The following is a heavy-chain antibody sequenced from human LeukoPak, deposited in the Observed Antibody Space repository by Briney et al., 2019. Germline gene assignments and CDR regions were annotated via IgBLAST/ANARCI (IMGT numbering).Heavy chain of an antibody. CDR3: AREKSGNTYMTQGGIDR. V-gene: IGHV3-30-3*01. CDR2: ISFHGSDI. CDR1: GFTFSAYA. Sequence: GGSLRLSCAASGFTFSAYAIHWVRQAPGKGLDWVAVISFHGSDIYYADSVKGRFTMSRDNSRNTVDLQMSSLRAEDTVIYYCAREKSGNTYMTQGGIDRWGQGTLVTVSS. D-gene: IGHD5-18*01. J-gene: IGHJ4*02.